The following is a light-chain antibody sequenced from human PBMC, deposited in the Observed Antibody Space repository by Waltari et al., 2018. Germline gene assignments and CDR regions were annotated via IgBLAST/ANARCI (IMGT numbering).Light chain of an antibody. Sequence: QSALTQPASVSGSPGQSTTISCTGTISDVGSYNLVSWYQQHPGKAPKLMIYEDSKRPSGISNRFSGSKSGNTASLTISGLQAEDEADYYCCSYAGSSTLVFGGGTKLTVL. V-gene: IGLV2-23*01. CDR2: EDS. CDR3: CSYAGSSTLV. CDR1: ISDVGSYNL. J-gene: IGLJ2*01.